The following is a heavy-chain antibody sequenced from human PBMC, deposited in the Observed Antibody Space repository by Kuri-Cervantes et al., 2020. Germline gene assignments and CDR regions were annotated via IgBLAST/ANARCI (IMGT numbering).Heavy chain of an antibody. CDR1: GGSISSGGYS. D-gene: IGHD4-17*01. V-gene: IGHV4-30-2*01. Sequence: SETLSLTCAVSGGSISSGGYSWSWIRQPPGKGLEWIGYIYHSGSTYYNPSLKSRVSISVDRSKNQFSLKLSSVTAADTAMYYCAKADANGDFDYWGQGTLVTVSS. CDR2: IYHSGST. CDR3: AKADANGDFDY. J-gene: IGHJ4*02.